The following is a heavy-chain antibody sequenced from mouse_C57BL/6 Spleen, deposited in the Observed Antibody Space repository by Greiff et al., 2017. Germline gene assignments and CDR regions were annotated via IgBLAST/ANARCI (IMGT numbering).Heavy chain of an antibody. D-gene: IGHD1-1*01. CDR2: IHPNSGST. CDR3: AREGPITTIGPNY. V-gene: IGHV1-64*01. Sequence: QVQLQQPGAELVKPGASVKLSCKASGYTFTSYWMHWVKQRPGQGLEWIGMIHPNSGSTNYNEKFKSKATLTVDKSSSTAYMQLSSLTSEDSAVYYCAREGPITTIGPNYWGQGTTLTVSS. CDR1: GYTFTSYW. J-gene: IGHJ2*01.